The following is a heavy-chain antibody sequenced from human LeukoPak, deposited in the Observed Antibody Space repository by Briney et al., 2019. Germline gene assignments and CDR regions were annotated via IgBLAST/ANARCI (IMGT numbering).Heavy chain of an antibody. Sequence: SGGSLRLSCAASGFTFSSYGMNWVRQAPGKGLEWVGRTRNKANSYTTEYAASVKGRFTISRDDSKNSLYLQMNSLKTEDTAVYYCARVGAAATGDFDYWGQGTLVTVSS. J-gene: IGHJ4*02. CDR3: ARVGAAATGDFDY. V-gene: IGHV3-72*01. CDR2: TRNKANSYTT. CDR1: GFTFSSYG. D-gene: IGHD2-15*01.